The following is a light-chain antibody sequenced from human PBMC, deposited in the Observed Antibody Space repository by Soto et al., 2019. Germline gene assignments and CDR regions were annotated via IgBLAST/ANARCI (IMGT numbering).Light chain of an antibody. V-gene: IGLV2-14*01. J-gene: IGLJ2*01. CDR2: EVS. CDR1: SSDVGGYNY. Sequence: QSALTQPASVSGSPGQSITISCTGTSSDVGGYNYVSWYQQHPGKAPKLMIYEVSNRPSGVSNRFSGSKSGNTASLPISGLQAEDEADYYCSSYTRSSTLRVFGGGTKLTVL. CDR3: SSYTRSSTLRV.